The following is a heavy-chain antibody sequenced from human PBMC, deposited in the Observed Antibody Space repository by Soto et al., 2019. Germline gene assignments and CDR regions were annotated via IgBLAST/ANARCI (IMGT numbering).Heavy chain of an antibody. CDR2: IYFTGNT. D-gene: IGHD6-25*01. CDR3: AGQTFTIAAASYGRRNWFDP. Sequence: SETLVLTCTSSVGSITISSHVWGWVRQPPGKGVACIGTIYFTGNTYYTPSLKSRLTMSIDTSKNEFCLRLNSVTAADTAVYYCAGQTFTIAAASYGRRNWFDPWGPGTLVTGSS. J-gene: IGHJ5*02. V-gene: IGHV4-39*01. CDR1: VGSITISSHV.